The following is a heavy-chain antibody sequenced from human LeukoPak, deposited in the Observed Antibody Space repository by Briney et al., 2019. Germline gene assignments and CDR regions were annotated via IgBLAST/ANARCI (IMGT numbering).Heavy chain of an antibody. V-gene: IGHV3-30-3*01. CDR2: ISYDGSNK. CDR3: ARNNWFDP. CDR1: GFTFSSYA. Sequence: GGSLRLSCAASGFTFSSYAMHWVRQAPGKGLEWVAVISYDGSNKYYADSVKGRFTISRDNSKNTLYLQMNSLRAEDTAVYYCARNNWFDPWGQGTLVTVSS. J-gene: IGHJ5*02.